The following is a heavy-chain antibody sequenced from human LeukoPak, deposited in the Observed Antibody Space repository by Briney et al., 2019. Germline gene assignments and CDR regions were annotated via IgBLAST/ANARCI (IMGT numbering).Heavy chain of an antibody. Sequence: GGSLRLSCAASGFTFSSYDMHWVRHATGKGLEWVSAIDTAGDTYYPGSVKGRFTISRENARNSLYLQMSSLRAGDTAVYYCARVTSDSSGFAYYFDFWGQGTLVTVSS. D-gene: IGHD3-22*01. CDR1: GFTFSSYD. V-gene: IGHV3-13*01. J-gene: IGHJ4*02. CDR3: ARVTSDSSGFAYYFDF. CDR2: IDTAGDT.